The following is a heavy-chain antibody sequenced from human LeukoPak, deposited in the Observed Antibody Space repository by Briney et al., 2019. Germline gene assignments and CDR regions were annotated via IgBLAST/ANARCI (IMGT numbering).Heavy chain of an antibody. CDR3: ARGLRFLEWLLSPTPYFDY. J-gene: IGHJ4*02. CDR2: IYYSGST. Sequence: PSQTLSLTCTVSGGSISSGGYYWSRIRQHPGKGLEWIGYIYYSGSTYYNPSLKSRVTISVDTSKNQFSLKLSSVTAADTAVYYCARGLRFLEWLLSPTPYFDYWGQGTLVTVSS. V-gene: IGHV4-31*03. CDR1: GGSISSGGYY. D-gene: IGHD3-3*01.